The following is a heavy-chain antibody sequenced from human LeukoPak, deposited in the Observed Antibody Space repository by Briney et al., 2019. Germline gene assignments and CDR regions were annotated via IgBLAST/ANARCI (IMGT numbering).Heavy chain of an antibody. CDR2: IFYSGST. CDR1: GGSFSGYS. J-gene: IGHJ3*02. V-gene: IGHV4-34*12. D-gene: IGHD3-10*01. CDR3: AKSNGYGLVDI. Sequence: SETLSLTCGVYGGSFSGYSWSWVRQPPGKGLEWIGNIFYSGSTYYSPSLKSRVTISLDTSRNQFSLKLNSVTAADTAVYYCAKSNGYGLVDIWGQGTMVTVSS.